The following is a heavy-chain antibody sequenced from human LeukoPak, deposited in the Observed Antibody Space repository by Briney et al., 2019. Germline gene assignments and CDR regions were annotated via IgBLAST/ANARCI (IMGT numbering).Heavy chain of an antibody. CDR2: INHSGST. CDR1: GGSFSGYY. V-gene: IGHV4-34*01. Sequence: PSETLSLTCAVYGGSFSGYYWSWIRQPPEKGLEWIGEINHSGSTNYNPSLKSRVTISVDTSKNQFSLKLSSVTAADTAVYYCARGLRGNYGSGSRYYYGMDVWGKGTTVTVSS. CDR3: ARGLRGNYGSGSRYYYGMDV. D-gene: IGHD3-10*01. J-gene: IGHJ6*04.